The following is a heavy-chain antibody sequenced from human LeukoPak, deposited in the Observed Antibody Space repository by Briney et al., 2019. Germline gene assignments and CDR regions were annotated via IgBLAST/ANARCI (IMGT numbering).Heavy chain of an antibody. CDR1: GCSISSSSYY. Sequence: PSETLSLTCGVSGCSISSSSYYWCWIRQPPGRGLEWGGSIYCSGSTYYNPSLKSRVSISVDTSKNQYSLKLSSVTAADTAVYYCARHHHKWFLASWGQGTLVTVSS. CDR2: IYCSGST. D-gene: IGHD3-22*01. V-gene: IGHV4-39*01. CDR3: ARHHHKWFLAS. J-gene: IGHJ5*02.